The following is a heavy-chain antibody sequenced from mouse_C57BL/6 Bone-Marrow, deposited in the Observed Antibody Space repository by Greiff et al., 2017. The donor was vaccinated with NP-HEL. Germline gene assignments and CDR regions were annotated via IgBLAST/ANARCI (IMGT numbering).Heavy chain of an antibody. J-gene: IGHJ4*01. Sequence: VQLKQSGPVLVKPGASVKMSCKASGYTFTDYYMNWVKQSHGKSLEWIGVVNPYNGGTSYNQKFKGKATLTVDKSSSTAYMELNSLTSEDSAVYYCARGPIYYAMDYWGQGTSLTVSS. V-gene: IGHV1-19*01. CDR1: GYTFTDYY. CDR2: VNPYNGGT. CDR3: ARGPIYYAMDY.